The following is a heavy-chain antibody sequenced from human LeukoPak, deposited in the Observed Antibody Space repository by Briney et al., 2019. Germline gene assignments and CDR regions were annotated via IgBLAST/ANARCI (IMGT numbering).Heavy chain of an antibody. Sequence: GGSLRLSCAASGFTFSSYSMYWVRQAPGKGLEWVSSISSSSSYIYYADSVKGRFTISRDNAKNSLYLQMNSLRAEDTAVYYCARDVPQATGTTDYWGQGTLVTVSS. CDR3: ARDVPQATGTTDY. J-gene: IGHJ4*02. CDR1: GFTFSSYS. CDR2: ISSSSSYI. D-gene: IGHD1-1*01. V-gene: IGHV3-21*01.